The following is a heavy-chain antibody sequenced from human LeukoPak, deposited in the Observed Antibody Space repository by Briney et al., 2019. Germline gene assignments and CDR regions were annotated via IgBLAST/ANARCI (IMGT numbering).Heavy chain of an antibody. Sequence: SETLSLTGTVSGGSISSSSYYWGWSRQPPGQGLEWIGEISLTGLTHYSPSLERRVTVSLDKSKNQLSLNLTSVTTADTAVYYCSRENGAFSPFGYWGQGTLVTVLS. CDR2: ISLTGLT. CDR1: GGSISSSSYY. D-gene: IGHD2-8*01. V-gene: IGHV4-39*07. J-gene: IGHJ4*02. CDR3: SRENGAFSPFGY.